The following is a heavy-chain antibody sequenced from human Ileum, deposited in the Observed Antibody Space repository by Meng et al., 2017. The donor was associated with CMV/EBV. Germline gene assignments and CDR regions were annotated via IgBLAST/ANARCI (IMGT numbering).Heavy chain of an antibody. J-gene: IGHJ5*02. CDR2: ISSSSYI. V-gene: IGHV3-21*01. D-gene: IGHD2-21*02. CDR3: TKEGGDHH. CDR1: GFTFSSYS. Sequence: GESLKISCAASGFTFSSYSMNWVRQAPGKGLEWVSSISSSSYIYYADSVKGRFTISRDNAKNSLYLQMNSLRAEDTAVYYCTKEGGDHHWGQGTLVTVSS.